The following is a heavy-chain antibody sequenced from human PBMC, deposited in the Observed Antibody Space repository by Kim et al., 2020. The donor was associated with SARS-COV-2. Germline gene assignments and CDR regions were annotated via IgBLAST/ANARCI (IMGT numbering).Heavy chain of an antibody. CDR3: ARDRAIRFLEWTHYYYYYGMDV. J-gene: IGHJ6*02. Sequence: GGSLRLSCAASGFTFSSYWMSWVRQAPGKGLEWVANIKQDGSEKYYVDSVKGRFTISRDNAKNSLYLQMNSLRAEDTAVYYCARDRAIRFLEWTHYYYYYGMDVWGQGTTVTVSS. CDR1: GFTFSSYW. D-gene: IGHD3-3*01. CDR2: IKQDGSEK. V-gene: IGHV3-7*01.